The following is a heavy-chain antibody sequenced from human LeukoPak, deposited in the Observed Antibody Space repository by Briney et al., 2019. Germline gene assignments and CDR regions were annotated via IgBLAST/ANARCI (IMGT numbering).Heavy chain of an antibody. Sequence: ASVKVSCKASGYTFTGYYMHWVRQAPGQGLEWMGWINPNSGATNYAQKFQGRVTMTRDTSISTAYMELSRLRSDDTAVYYCARALGYSGYDLRVDWFDPWGQGTLVTVSS. V-gene: IGHV1-2*02. CDR3: ARALGYSGYDLRVDWFDP. J-gene: IGHJ5*02. D-gene: IGHD5-12*01. CDR2: INPNSGAT. CDR1: GYTFTGYY.